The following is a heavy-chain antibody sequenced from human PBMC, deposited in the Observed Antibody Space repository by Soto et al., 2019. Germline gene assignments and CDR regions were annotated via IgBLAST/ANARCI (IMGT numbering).Heavy chain of an antibody. D-gene: IGHD3-16*01. CDR3: ARTLDYGHMDV. CDR1: GDSVRNQY. J-gene: IGHJ6*03. CDR2: IYRSGST. V-gene: IGHV4-4*09. Sequence: TXXTLSLACTVSGDSVRNQYWSWIRRPPGRGLEWIGYIYRSGSTKYNPSLKSRLTISVDTSKNQFSLKLSYVTAADTAVYYCARTLDYGHMDVWGKGTTVTVSS.